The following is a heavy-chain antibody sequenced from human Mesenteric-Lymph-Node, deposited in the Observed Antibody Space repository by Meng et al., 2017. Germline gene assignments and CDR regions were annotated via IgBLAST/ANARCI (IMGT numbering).Heavy chain of an antibody. CDR2: ISGSGGTT. V-gene: IGHV3-23*01. Sequence: GGSLRLSCAASGLTFGTYGMSWVRQAPGKALEWLSAISGSGGTTYYADSVKGRFAISRDNSKNTLYLQMSSLRAEDTAIYYCGKGLRYCTGGRCDSFHYYGMDVWGQGTTVTVSS. D-gene: IGHD2-15*01. J-gene: IGHJ6*02. CDR3: GKGLRYCTGGRCDSFHYYGMDV. CDR1: GLTFGTYG.